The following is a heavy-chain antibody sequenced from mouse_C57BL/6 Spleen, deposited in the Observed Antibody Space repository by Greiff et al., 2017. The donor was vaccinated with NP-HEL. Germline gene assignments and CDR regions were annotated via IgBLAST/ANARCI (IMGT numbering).Heavy chain of an antibody. V-gene: IGHV5-16*01. J-gene: IGHJ2*01. Sequence: EVQVVESEGGLVQPGSSMKLSCTASGFTFSDYYMAWVRQVPEKGLEWVANINYDGSSTYYLDSLKSRFIISRDNAKNILYLQMSSLKSEDTATYYCARDQITTGGFDYWGQGTTLTVSS. CDR1: GFTFSDYY. D-gene: IGHD1-1*01. CDR3: ARDQITTGGFDY. CDR2: INYDGSST.